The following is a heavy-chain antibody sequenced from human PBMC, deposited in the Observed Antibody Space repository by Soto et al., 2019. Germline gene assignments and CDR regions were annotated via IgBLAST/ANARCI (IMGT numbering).Heavy chain of an antibody. D-gene: IGHD3-3*01. V-gene: IGHV4-34*01. Sequence: PSETLSLTCAFYGGSFSGYYWSCIRQPPGNGLDWIGEINHSGSTNYNPSLKSRVTISVDTSKNQFSLKLSSVTAADTAVYYCASQKGYYDFWSGYYPPPDGMDVWGQGTTVTVSS. CDR2: INHSGST. J-gene: IGHJ6*02. CDR3: ASQKGYYDFWSGYYPPPDGMDV. CDR1: GGSFSGYY.